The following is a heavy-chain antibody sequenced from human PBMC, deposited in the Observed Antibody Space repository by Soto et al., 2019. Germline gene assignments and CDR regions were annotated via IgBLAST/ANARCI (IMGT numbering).Heavy chain of an antibody. D-gene: IGHD5-12*01. CDR3: AKVNSGYDGANYYYYGMDV. V-gene: IGHV3-30*18. Sequence: PGGSLRLSCAASGFTFSSYGMHWVRQAPGKGLEWVAVISYDGSNKYYADSVKGRFTISRDNSKNTLYLQMNSLRAEDTAVYYCAKVNSGYDGANYYYYGMDVWGQGTTVTVSS. J-gene: IGHJ6*02. CDR1: GFTFSSYG. CDR2: ISYDGSNK.